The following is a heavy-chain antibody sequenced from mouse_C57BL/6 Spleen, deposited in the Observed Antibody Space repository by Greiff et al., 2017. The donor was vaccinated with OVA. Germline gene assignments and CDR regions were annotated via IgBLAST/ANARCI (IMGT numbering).Heavy chain of an antibody. D-gene: IGHD1-1*01. CDR3: AKHNGSSYGYWYFDV. Sequence: VQGVESGPGLVAPSQSLSITCTVSGFSLTSYGVDWVRQPPGKGLEWLGVIWGGGSTNYNSALMSRLSISKDNSKSQVFLKMNSLQTDDTAMYYCAKHNGSSYGYWYFDVWGTGTTVTVSS. J-gene: IGHJ1*03. CDR2: IWGGGST. V-gene: IGHV2-9*01. CDR1: GFSLTSYG.